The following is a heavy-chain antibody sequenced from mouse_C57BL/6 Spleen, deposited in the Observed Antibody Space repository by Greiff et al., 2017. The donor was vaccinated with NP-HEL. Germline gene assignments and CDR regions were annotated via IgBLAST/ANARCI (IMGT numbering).Heavy chain of an antibody. J-gene: IGHJ4*01. Sequence: DVMLVESGGGLVKPGGSLKLSCAASGFTFSAYGMHWVRQAPEKGLEWVASISSGSSTIYYADTVKGRFTISRDNAKNTLFLQMTSLRSEDTAMYYCARGDVYYAMDYWGQGTSVTVSS. V-gene: IGHV5-17*01. CDR3: ARGDVYYAMDY. CDR2: ISSGSSTI. CDR1: GFTFSAYG.